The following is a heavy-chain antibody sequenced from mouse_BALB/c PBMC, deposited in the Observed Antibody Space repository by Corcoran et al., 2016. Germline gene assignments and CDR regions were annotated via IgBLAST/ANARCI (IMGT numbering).Heavy chain of an antibody. CDR1: GYTFTSYG. J-gene: IGHJ3*01. V-gene: IGHV1S136*01. CDR3: ARWDGSSSWFAY. D-gene: IGHD1-1*01. CDR2: INPYNDDT. Sequence: EVQLQQSGPELVKPGASVKMSCKASGYTFTSYGMNGVTQKRGKGLEWIGYINPYNDDTKYNEKLKGKATLTSDKYSSTAYMELSSLTSEDSAVYYCARWDGSSSWFAYWGQGTLVIVSA.